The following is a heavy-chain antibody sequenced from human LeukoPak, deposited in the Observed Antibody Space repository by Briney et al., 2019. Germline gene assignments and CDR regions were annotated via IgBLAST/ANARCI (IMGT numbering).Heavy chain of an antibody. V-gene: IGHV1-69*05. CDR2: IIPIFGTA. CDR3: AVGYFWSAYYPPPGYYYYYMDV. Sequence: GASVKVSCKASGGTFSSYAISWVRQAPGQGLEWMGRIIPIFGTADYAQKFQGRVTITTDESTSTAYMELSSLRSEDTSVYYCAVGYFWSAYYPPPGYYYYYMDVWGKGTTVTVSS. D-gene: IGHD3-3*01. J-gene: IGHJ6*03. CDR1: GGTFSSYA.